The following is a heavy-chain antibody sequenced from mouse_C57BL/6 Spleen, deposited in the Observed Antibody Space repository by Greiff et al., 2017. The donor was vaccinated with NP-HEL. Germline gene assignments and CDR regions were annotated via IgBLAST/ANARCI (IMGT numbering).Heavy chain of an antibody. D-gene: IGHD2-4*01. V-gene: IGHV1-82*01. J-gene: IGHJ3*01. CDR3: ARVYYDYSWFAY. CDR1: GYAFSSSW. Sequence: QVQLKESGPELVKPGASVKISCKASGYAFSSSWMNWVKQWPGKGLEWIGRIYPGDGDTNYNGKFKGKATLTADKSSSTAYMQLSSLTSEDSAVYFCARVYYDYSWFAYWGQGTLVTVSA. CDR2: IYPGDGDT.